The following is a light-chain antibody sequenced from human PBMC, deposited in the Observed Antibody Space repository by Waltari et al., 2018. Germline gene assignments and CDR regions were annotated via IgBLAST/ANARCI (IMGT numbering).Light chain of an antibody. CDR1: QGISSY. V-gene: IGKV1-8*01. CDR2: GAS. Sequence: AIRITQSPSSLSASTGDRVTITCRASQGISSYLAWYQQKPGKAPKRLIYGASTLQSGVPSRFSGSGSGTDFTLTISCLQSEDFATYYCQQYNNYPFFGGGTRVEIK. CDR3: QQYNNYPF. J-gene: IGKJ4*01.